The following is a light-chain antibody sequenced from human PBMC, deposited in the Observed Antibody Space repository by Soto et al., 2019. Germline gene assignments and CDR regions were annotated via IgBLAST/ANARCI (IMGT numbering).Light chain of an antibody. CDR1: QSISDT. J-gene: IGKJ1*01. Sequence: DILITHSPATLSESPGGVATLSRSASQSISDTLAWYQQKPGQANRIIIYGAYRRATGLKARFSGSGSGTDFTLTIRSMQSEDFEVYYCKKYDNWQWKFGNGHTV. CDR3: KKYDNWQWK. CDR2: GAY. V-gene: IGKV3-15*01.